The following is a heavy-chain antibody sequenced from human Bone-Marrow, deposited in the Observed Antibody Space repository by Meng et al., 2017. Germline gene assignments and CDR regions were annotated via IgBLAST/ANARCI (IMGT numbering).Heavy chain of an antibody. CDR3: ARDGLGGYFDY. D-gene: IGHD1-26*01. CDR1: GYTFTSYA. J-gene: IGHJ4*02. Sequence: ASVKVSCKASGYTFTSYAMHWVRQASGQRLEWMGWINAGNGNTKYSQKFQGRVTITRDTSASTAYMELSSLRSEDTAVYYCARDGLGGYFDYWGQGTLVTVSS. CDR2: INAGNGNT. V-gene: IGHV1-3*01.